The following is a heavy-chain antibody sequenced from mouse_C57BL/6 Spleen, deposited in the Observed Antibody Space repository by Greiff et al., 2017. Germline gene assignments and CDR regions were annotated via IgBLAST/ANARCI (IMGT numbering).Heavy chain of an antibody. CDR3: ARGGSQPWFAY. Sequence: QVQLKESGPGLVQPSQSLSITCPVSGFSLTSYGVHWVRQSPGKGLEWLGVIWSGGSTDYNAAFISRLSISKDNSKSQVFFKMNSLQADDTAIYYCARGGSQPWFAYWGQGTLVTVSA. CDR1: GFSLTSYG. J-gene: IGHJ3*01. CDR2: IWSGGST. V-gene: IGHV2-2*01.